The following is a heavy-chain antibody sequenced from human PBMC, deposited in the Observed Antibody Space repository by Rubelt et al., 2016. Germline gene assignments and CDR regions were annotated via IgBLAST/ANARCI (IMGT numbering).Heavy chain of an antibody. V-gene: IGHV4-34*01. CDR1: GFTFSSYA. CDR2: INHSGST. J-gene: IGHJ6*02. CDR3: ARGRMGSHYYYYGMDV. Sequence: VQLLESGGGLVQPGGSLRLSCAASGFTFSSYAMSWVRQAPGKGLEWIGEINHSGSTNYNPSLKSQVTIAVDTSKNRFSLKLSSVTAADTAVYYCARGRMGSHYYYYGMDVWGQGTTVTVSS. D-gene: IGHD1-26*01.